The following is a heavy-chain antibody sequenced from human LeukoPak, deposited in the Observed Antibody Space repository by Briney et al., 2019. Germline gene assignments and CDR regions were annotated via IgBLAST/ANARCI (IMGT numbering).Heavy chain of an antibody. CDR2: IYYSGST. Sequence: SETLSLTCTVSGGSISSYYWSWIRQPPGKGLEWIGYIYYSGSTNYNPSLKSRVTMSVDTSKNQFSLKLSSVTAADTAVYYCARDWYCSGGSCYSGFGASDIWGQGTMVTVSS. D-gene: IGHD2-15*01. J-gene: IGHJ3*02. CDR1: GGSISSYY. CDR3: ARDWYCSGGSCYSGFGASDI. V-gene: IGHV4-59*12.